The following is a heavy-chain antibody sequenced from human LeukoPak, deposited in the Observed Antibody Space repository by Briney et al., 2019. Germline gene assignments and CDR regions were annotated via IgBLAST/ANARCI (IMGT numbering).Heavy chain of an antibody. CDR3: ASGITGTIFRDAFDI. V-gene: IGHV1-2*02. Sequence: ASVKVSCKASGYTFTGYYMHWVRQAPGQGLEWMGWINPNSGGTNYAQKFQGRVTMTRDTSISTAYMELSRLRSDDTAVYYCASGITGTIFRDAFDIWGQGTMVTVSS. CDR2: INPNSGGT. CDR1: GYTFTGYY. D-gene: IGHD1-7*01. J-gene: IGHJ3*02.